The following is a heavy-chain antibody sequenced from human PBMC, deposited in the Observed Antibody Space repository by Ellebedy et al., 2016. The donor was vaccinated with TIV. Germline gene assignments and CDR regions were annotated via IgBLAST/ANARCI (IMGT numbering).Heavy chain of an antibody. CDR3: TRAMWSEKDGSGNLNS. Sequence: MPSETLSLTCAAYGGSFRAYYWSWIRQPPGKGLEWIGEINHSGSTNYNPSLKRRVIISVDTSNKQISLRLTSVTAADTAVYYCTRAMWSEKDGSGNLNSWGQGTLVTVSS. CDR2: INHSGST. D-gene: IGHD3-10*01. J-gene: IGHJ1*01. V-gene: IGHV4-34*01. CDR1: GGSFRAYY.